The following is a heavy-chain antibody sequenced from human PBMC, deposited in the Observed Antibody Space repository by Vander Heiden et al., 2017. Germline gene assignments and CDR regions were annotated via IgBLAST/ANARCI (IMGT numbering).Heavy chain of an antibody. Sequence: EVQLVKSGGGWVQPGGSSTHSSAVSWFTLSRHWVTWVRKAPGKGLEWVANIREDESARYYVASVRSRFTISREDAKNSLYLQRNSLRAEDTAIYYCARDRGDGYPLWSPFDLWGQGTMVTVSS. CDR1: WFTLSRHW. D-gene: IGHD5-12*01. V-gene: IGHV3-7*01. J-gene: IGHJ3*01. CDR3: ARDRGDGYPLWSPFDL. CDR2: IREDESAR.